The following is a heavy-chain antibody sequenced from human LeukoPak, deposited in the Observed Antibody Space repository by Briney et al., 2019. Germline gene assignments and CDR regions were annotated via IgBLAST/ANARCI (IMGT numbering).Heavy chain of an antibody. CDR1: GDSISSGDYY. J-gene: IGHJ3*02. D-gene: IGHD3-22*01. CDR2: ISSSGST. V-gene: IGHV4-61*02. Sequence: PSETLSLTCTVSGDSISSGDYYWSWIRQPAGKRLEWIGRISSSGSTNYNPSLKSRVTISVDTSKNQFSLKLSSVTAADTAVYFCARGPYSYDSSGAFDIWGQGTMVTVSS. CDR3: ARGPYSYDSSGAFDI.